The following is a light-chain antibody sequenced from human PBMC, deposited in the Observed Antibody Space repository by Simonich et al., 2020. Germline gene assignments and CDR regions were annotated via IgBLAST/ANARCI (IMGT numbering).Light chain of an antibody. J-gene: IGLJ2*01. CDR2: DVS. V-gene: IGLV2-14*03. Sequence: QSALTQPVSLSGSPGQSITISCTGTSSDVGGYNYVSWYQQHPGKAPKLMIYDVSNRPSGVSNRFSGSKSGNTASLTISGLQAEDEADYYCSSYTSSSTVVFGGGTKLTVL. CDR3: SSYTSSSTVV. CDR1: SSDVGGYNY.